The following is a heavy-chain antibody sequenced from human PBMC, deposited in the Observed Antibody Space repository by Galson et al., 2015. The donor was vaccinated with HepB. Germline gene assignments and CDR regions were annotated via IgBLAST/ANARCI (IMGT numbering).Heavy chain of an antibody. J-gene: IGHJ6*03. CDR3: ARSPGAAARQIIHRNYYYYMDV. Sequence: QSGAEVKKPGESLRISCKGSGYSFTSYWISWVRQMPGKGLEWMGRIDPSDSYTNYSPSFQGHVTISADKSISTAYLQWSSLKASDTAMYYCARSPGAAARQIIHRNYYYYMDVWGKGTTVTVSS. D-gene: IGHD6-6*01. CDR2: IDPSDSYT. V-gene: IGHV5-10-1*01. CDR1: GYSFTSYW.